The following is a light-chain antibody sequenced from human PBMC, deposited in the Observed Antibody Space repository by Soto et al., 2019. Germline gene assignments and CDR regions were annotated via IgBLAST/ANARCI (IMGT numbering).Light chain of an antibody. J-gene: IGLJ1*01. CDR1: RRDVGGYNY. CDR3: SSYTISNTLPFV. CDR2: EVT. Sequence: QSFLTQPASVSGSPGRSITISCTGTRRDVGGYNYVSWYQQYPGKSPKLLIYEVTHRPSGVSNRFSGSKSGNTASLTISGLQAEDEADYYCSSYTISNTLPFVFGTGTKVTVL. V-gene: IGLV2-14*01.